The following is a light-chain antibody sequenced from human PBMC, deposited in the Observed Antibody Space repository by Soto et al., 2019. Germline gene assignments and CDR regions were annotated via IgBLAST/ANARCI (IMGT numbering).Light chain of an antibody. CDR2: KAS. V-gene: IGKV1-5*03. J-gene: IGKJ4*01. CDR3: QQYKSFSLT. Sequence: DIQMNQSPSTLSASVGDRVTITCRASQGISSWLAWYQKKPGKAPKLLIYKASILESAVPSRFSGSGSGTELTLTISSLQPDDFAIYYCQQYKSFSLTFGGGNKV. CDR1: QGISSW.